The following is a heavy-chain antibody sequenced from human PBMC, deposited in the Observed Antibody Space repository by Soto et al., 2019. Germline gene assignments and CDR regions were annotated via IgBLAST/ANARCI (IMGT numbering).Heavy chain of an antibody. CDR1: GVSISSVSISVNY. CDR2: VHYSGST. Sequence: SETLSLTCTVSGVSISSVSISVNYWSWIRQSPGRGLEWIGSVHYSGSTTYHPSLNSRVTISVDTSKSQFSLRLRSVTAADTAVYYCARVPYSSASFDYWGQGNLVTVSS. CDR3: ARVPYSSASFDY. J-gene: IGHJ4*02. V-gene: IGHV4-61*08. D-gene: IGHD6-19*01.